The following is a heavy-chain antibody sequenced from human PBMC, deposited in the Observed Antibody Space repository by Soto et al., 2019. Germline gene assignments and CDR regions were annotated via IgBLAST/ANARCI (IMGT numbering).Heavy chain of an antibody. CDR3: AHRTTTVPWWFDP. J-gene: IGHJ5*02. V-gene: IGHV2-5*02. CDR1: GFSLTTSGVG. D-gene: IGHD4-17*01. CDR2: IYWDDDK. Sequence: QITLKESGPTLVKPTQTLTLTCTFSGFSLTTSGVGVGWIRQPPGKALEWLALIYWDDDKRYRAYLKSRLTITTDTSKHQVVLTTTNMYPADTATYFCAHRTTTVPWWFDPWGQGTLVTVSS.